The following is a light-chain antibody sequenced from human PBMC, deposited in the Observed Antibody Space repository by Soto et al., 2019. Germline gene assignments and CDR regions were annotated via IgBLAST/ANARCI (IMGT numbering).Light chain of an antibody. Sequence: EIVLTQSPDTLSLSPGERATLSCRASQSVAGLFLAWYQQKPGQAPRLLIDGSSNRATGIPERFRGSRSGTDFTLIISGLDPEDVAVYYCQHDGPSPGVTFGPGTQVDI. CDR2: GSS. CDR3: QHDGPSPGVT. CDR1: QSVAGLF. J-gene: IGKJ3*01. V-gene: IGKV3-20*01.